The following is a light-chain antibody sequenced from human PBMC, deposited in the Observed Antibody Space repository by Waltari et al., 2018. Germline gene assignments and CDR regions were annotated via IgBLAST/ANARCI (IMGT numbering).Light chain of an antibody. CDR1: QSVSRN. J-gene: IGKJ2*01. CDR3: QQYNNWLPYT. V-gene: IGKV3-15*01. Sequence: EAVLTQSPGIVSASPGERATLSCRASQSVSRNVAWYQQKPGQAPRLLIYGASTRAAGIPARFSGSGSGTEFTLSISSLQSEDFAVYYCQQYNNWLPYTFGQGAKLEIK. CDR2: GAS.